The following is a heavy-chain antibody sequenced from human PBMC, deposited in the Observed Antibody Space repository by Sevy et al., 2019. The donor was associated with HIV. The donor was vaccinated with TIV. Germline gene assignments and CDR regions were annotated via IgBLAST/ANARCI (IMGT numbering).Heavy chain of an antibody. J-gene: IGHJ4*02. D-gene: IGHD3-3*01. CDR3: AKGRSPEVWRGDIDF. CDR2: IRGSGGST. CDR1: GFTFNYYA. Sequence: GGSLRLSCAASGFTFNYYAMNWVRQAPGKGLEWISGIRGSGGSTNYADSVKGRFTISRDNSKNTLYLQMNSLRAEDTAMYYWAKGRSPEVWRGDIDFWGQGTLVTVSS. V-gene: IGHV3-23*01.